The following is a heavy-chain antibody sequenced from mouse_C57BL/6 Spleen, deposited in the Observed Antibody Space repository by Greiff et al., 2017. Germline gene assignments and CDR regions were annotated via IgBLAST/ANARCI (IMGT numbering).Heavy chain of an antibody. CDR3: AIYDYDDAMDD. CDR1: GYSFTGYY. V-gene: IGHV1-42*01. D-gene: IGHD2-4*01. Sequence: VQLQQSGPELVKPGASVKISCKASGYSFTGYYMNWVKQSPEKSLEWIGEINPSTGGTTYNQKFKAKATLTVDKSSSTAYMQLKSLTSEDSAVXYCAIYDYDDAMDDWGQGTSVTVSS. J-gene: IGHJ4*01. CDR2: INPSTGGT.